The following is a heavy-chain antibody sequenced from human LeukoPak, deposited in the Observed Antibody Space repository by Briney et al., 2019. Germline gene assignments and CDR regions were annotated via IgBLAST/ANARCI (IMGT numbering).Heavy chain of an antibody. CDR2: IYSSGST. J-gene: IGHJ5*02. V-gene: IGHV4-61*02. D-gene: IGHD3-3*01. CDR3: ARGSNYDFWKPTPKRENNWFDP. CDR1: GGSISSGSYY. Sequence: SETLSLTCTVSGGSISSGSYYWSWIRQPAGKGLEWIGRIYSSGSTNYNPSPKSRVTISLDTSKNQFPLKLSSVTAADTAVYYCARGSNYDFWKPTPKRENNWFDPWGQGTLVTVSS.